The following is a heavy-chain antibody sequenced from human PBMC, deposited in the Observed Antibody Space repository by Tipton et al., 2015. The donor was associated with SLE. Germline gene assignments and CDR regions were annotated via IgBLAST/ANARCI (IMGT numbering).Heavy chain of an antibody. CDR1: GFTFSSYT. CDR2: ISYDGSNK. V-gene: IGHV3-30-3*01. Sequence: SLRLSCAASGFTFSSYTMHWVRQAPGKGLEWVAFISYDGSNKYYADSVKGRFTISRDNSKNTLYLQMNSLTPEDTAFYYCARGVTPRLIIDSWGQGTLVTVSS. CDR3: ARGVTPRLIIDS. D-gene: IGHD2-8*01. J-gene: IGHJ4*02.